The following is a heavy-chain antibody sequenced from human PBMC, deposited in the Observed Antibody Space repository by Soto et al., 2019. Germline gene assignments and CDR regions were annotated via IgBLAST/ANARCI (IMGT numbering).Heavy chain of an antibody. J-gene: IGHJ4*02. CDR3: ARGAETGYSGVDY. Sequence: EVQLVESGGGLVQPGGSLRLSCAASGFTFSSYSMNWVRQAPGKGLEWVSYISSSGTTMYYADSVKGRFTISRDSAKNSLYLQTNSLRAEDTAVYYCARGAETGYSGVDYWGQGTLVTVSS. D-gene: IGHD6-25*01. V-gene: IGHV3-48*01. CDR1: GFTFSSYS. CDR2: ISSSGTTM.